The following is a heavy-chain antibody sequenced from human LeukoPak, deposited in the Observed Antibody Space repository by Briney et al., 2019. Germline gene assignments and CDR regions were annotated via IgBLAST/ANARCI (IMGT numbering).Heavy chain of an antibody. CDR2: ISNSGGST. Sequence: PGRSLRLSCAASGFSFSSYGMSWVRQAPGKGLEWVSVISNSGGSTDYADSVKGRFTISRDNSKNTLYLQMISLRAEDTAVYYCARGGGPYSYGYDYWGQGTLVTVSS. J-gene: IGHJ4*02. CDR1: GFSFSSYG. D-gene: IGHD5-18*01. CDR3: ARGGGPYSYGYDY. V-gene: IGHV3-23*01.